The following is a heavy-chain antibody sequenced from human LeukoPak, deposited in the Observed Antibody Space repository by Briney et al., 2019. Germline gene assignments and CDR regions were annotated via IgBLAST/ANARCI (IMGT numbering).Heavy chain of an antibody. CDR2: IKEDECEK. CDR1: VFPHYRNW. J-gene: IGHJ4*02. CDR3: ARRHCSGGTCFDY. V-gene: IGHV3-7*04. D-gene: IGHD2-15*01. Sequence: PGGSLRLPCAASVFPHYRNWMSGVPRAPGKGLEGVTHIKEDECEKHYVHSVKRRFPISRENAKNTLYLQMNSLRAEDTAVYYCARRHCSGGTCFDYWGQGTLVTVSS.